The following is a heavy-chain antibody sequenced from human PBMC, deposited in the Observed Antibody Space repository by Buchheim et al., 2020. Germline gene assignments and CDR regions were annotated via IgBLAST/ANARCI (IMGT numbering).Heavy chain of an antibody. CDR2: ISGSGGST. J-gene: IGHJ4*02. CDR3: AKDSLVYGDDPYYFDY. D-gene: IGHD4-17*01. Sequence: EVQLLESGGGLVQPGGSLRLSCAASGFTFSSYAMSWVRQAPGKGLEWVSAISGSGGSTYYADSVKGRFNISRENSKNTMYLQMNSLRAEDTAVYYCAKDSLVYGDDPYYFDYWGQGTL. V-gene: IGHV3-23*01. CDR1: GFTFSSYA.